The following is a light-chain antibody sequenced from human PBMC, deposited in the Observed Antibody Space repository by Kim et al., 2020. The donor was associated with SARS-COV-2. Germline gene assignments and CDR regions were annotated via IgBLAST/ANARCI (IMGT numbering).Light chain of an antibody. V-gene: IGKV1-5*03. CDR1: QNINDG. CDR3: QHYHAFPYT. J-gene: IGKJ2*01. CDR2: KAS. Sequence: SPSIGDRVAISCRASQNINDGLAWYQQRPGRAPKLLIYKASNLETDVPSRFSGSGFGTAFTLTIQGLQPDDFATYYCQHYHAFPYTFGQGTKLEI.